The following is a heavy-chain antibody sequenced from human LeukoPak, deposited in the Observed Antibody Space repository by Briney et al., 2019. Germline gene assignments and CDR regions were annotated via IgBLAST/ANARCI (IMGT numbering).Heavy chain of an antibody. V-gene: IGHV4-38-2*01. CDR2: IYQSGST. Sequence: SETLSLTCAVSGYSISRGYYWGWIRQPPGKGLEWIGSIYQSGSTYYNPSFKSRVTISVDTSKNQFSLMLSSVTAADTAVYFCARLRGSTIFGVVILDYYMDVWGKGTTVTVSS. D-gene: IGHD3-3*01. CDR1: GYSISRGYY. J-gene: IGHJ6*03. CDR3: ARLRGSTIFGVVILDYYMDV.